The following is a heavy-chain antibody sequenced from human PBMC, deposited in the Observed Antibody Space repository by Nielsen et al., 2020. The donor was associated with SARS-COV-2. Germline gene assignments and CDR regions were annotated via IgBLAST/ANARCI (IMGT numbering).Heavy chain of an antibody. D-gene: IGHD5-18*01. J-gene: IGHJ6*03. V-gene: IGHV4-30-2*01. CDR3: ASSLGGYSYGRDYYYMDV. CDR2: IYHSGST. CDR1: GGSISSGGYS. Sequence: SETLSLTCAVSGGSISSGGYSWSWIRQPPGKGLEWIGYIYHSGSTYYNPSLKSRVTISVDTSKNQFSLKLSSVTAADTAVYYCASSLGGYSYGRDYYYMDVWGKGTTVTVSS.